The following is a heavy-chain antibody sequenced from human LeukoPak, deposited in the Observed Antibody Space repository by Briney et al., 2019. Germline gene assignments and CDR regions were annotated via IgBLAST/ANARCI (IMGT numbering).Heavy chain of an antibody. J-gene: IGHJ4*02. D-gene: IGHD5-12*01. CDR3: ASSRDQNRLYSGYDFLCVDY. CDR1: GGTFSSYA. V-gene: IGHV1-69*13. CDR2: IIPIFGTT. Sequence: SVKVSCKASGGTFSSYAISWVRQAPGQGLEWMGGIIPIFGTTNYAQKFQGRVTITADESTSTAYMELSSLRSEDTAVYYCASSRDQNRLYSGYDFLCVDYWGQGTLVTVSS.